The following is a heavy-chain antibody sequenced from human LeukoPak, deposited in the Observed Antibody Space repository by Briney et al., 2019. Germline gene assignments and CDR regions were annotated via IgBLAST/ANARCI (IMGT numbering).Heavy chain of an antibody. CDR2: TNQDGSDK. CDR1: GFTFSHSW. D-gene: IGHD3-10*01. V-gene: IGHV3-7*04. CDR3: ARQLWFGELLIDY. Sequence: GGSLRLSCAASGFTFSHSWMTWVRQAPGKGLEWVANTNQDGSDKYYVDSVKGRFTISRDNSKSTLYLQMNSLRAEDTAVYYCARQLWFGELLIDYWGQGTLVTVSS. J-gene: IGHJ4*02.